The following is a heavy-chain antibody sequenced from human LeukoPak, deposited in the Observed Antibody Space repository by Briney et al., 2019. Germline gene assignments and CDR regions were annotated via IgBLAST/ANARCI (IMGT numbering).Heavy chain of an antibody. CDR2: ISSSGSTI. V-gene: IGHV3-11*01. CDR3: AKDLSSAITSALVLDV. J-gene: IGHJ6*02. Sequence: GRSLRLSCAASGFTFSDYYMSWIRQAPGKGLEWVSYISSSGSTIYYADSVKGRFTISRDNAKNALYLQMNSLRPEDTALYYCAKDLSSAITSALVLDVWGQGTTVIVSS. D-gene: IGHD3-22*01. CDR1: GFTFSDYY.